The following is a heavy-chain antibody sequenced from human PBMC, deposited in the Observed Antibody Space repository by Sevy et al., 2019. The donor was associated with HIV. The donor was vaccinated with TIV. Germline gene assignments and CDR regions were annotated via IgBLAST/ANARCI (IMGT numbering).Heavy chain of an antibody. D-gene: IGHD2-2*01. CDR1: GFTFNYYG. J-gene: IGHJ6*02. CDR3: AKDRVVVVPAAPGLGYYYGMDV. V-gene: IGHV3-30*02. Sequence: GGSLRLSCAASGFTFNYYGMYWVRQAPGKGLEWVSFIRYDGSNKDYAESVKGRFTISRDNSKNTGYLQMNSLRGEDTAVYHCAKDRVVVVPAAPGLGYYYGMDVWGQGTTVTVSS. CDR2: IRYDGSNK.